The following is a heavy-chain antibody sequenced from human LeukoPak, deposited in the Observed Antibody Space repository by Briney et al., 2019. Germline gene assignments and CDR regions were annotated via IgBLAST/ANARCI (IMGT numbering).Heavy chain of an antibody. CDR2: ISWNSGSI. CDR1: GFTFDDYA. V-gene: IGHV3-9*01. CDR3: AKGTYDILTGDAFDI. J-gene: IGHJ3*02. D-gene: IGHD3-9*01. Sequence: PGGSLRLSCAASGFTFDDYAMHWVRQAPGKGLEWVSGISWNSGSIGYADSVKGRFTISRDNAKNSLYLQMNSLRAEDTALYYCAKGTYDILTGDAFDIWGQGTMVTVSS.